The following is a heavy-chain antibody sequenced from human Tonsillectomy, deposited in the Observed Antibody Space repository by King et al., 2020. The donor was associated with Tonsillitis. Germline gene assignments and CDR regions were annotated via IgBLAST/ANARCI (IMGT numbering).Heavy chain of an antibody. Sequence: VQLVQSGAEVKKPGESLKISCQGSGYRFPSYWIVWVRQKPGKGLEVMGIIYPGDSDTSYSPSFQGQVTISADKSSSAAYLQWGSLKVSDTAMYYCARRDGDSDWYFDLWGRGTLVTVSS. J-gene: IGHJ2*01. D-gene: IGHD4-17*01. V-gene: IGHV5-51*03. CDR2: IYPGDSDT. CDR3: ARRDGDSDWYFDL. CDR1: GYRFPSYW.